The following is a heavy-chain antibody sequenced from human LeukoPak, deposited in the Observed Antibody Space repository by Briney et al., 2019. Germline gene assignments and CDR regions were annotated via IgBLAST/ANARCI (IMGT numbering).Heavy chain of an antibody. CDR3: ASRPYWYFDL. CDR2: ISPSGNT. Sequence: SETLSLTCSVSSDSISTHSWSWIRQPAERRLEWIGHISPSGNTNYNPSLKSRVTMSIDTSKTLFSLKLSSMTAADTAVYYCASRPYWYFDLWGRGTLVTVSS. J-gene: IGHJ2*01. CDR1: SDSISTHS. D-gene: IGHD6-6*01. V-gene: IGHV4-4*07.